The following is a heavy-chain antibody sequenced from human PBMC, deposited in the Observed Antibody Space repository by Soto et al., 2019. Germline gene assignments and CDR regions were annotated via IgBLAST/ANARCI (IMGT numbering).Heavy chain of an antibody. D-gene: IGHD3-3*01. CDR1: GFSFSSYD. V-gene: IGHV3-30-3*01. Sequence: QVQLVESGGGVVQPGRSLRLSCAASGFSFSSYDIHWVRQAPGKGLQWVALISYDGGNKYYADSVKGRFSISRDNSKNTLYVQMNSLRAEDTAVYYCARGKIGVATLREHYYGLDVWGQGTTVTVSS. CDR2: ISYDGGNK. J-gene: IGHJ6*02. CDR3: ARGKIGVATLREHYYGLDV.